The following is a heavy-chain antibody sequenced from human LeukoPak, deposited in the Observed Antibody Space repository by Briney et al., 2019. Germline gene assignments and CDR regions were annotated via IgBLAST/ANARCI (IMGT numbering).Heavy chain of an antibody. CDR2: IYYSGST. D-gene: IGHD5-24*01. V-gene: IGHV4-59*08. J-gene: IGHJ4*02. CDR3: ARGPNYPSPSPFDY. Sequence: SETLSLTCTVSGGSISSYYWSWIRQPPGKGLEWIGCIYYSGSTDYNPSLKSRVTISVDTSKNQFSLKLSSVTAADTAVYYCARGPNYPSPSPFDYWGQGTLVTVSS. CDR1: GGSISSYY.